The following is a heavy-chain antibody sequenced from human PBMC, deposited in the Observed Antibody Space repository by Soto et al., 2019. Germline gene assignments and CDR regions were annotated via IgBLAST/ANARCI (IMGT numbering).Heavy chain of an antibody. V-gene: IGHV4-39*01. Sequence: SETLSLTCTFSGGSISSGPYSWGWIRQPPGKGLEWIGTFYYSESTYYNPSLESRVTISVDTSKNQFSLKVSSVTVADTAVYYCARLGGYCSSTSCYGYYGMDVWGQGTTVTVSS. CDR3: ARLGGYCSSTSCYGYYGMDV. J-gene: IGHJ6*02. CDR1: GGSISSGPYS. CDR2: FYYSEST. D-gene: IGHD2-2*01.